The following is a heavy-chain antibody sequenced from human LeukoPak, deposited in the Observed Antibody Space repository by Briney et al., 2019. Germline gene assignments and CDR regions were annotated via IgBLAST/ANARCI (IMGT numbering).Heavy chain of an antibody. V-gene: IGHV4-31*03. Sequence: SETLSLTCTVSGGSISSGGYYWSWIRQHPGKGLEWIGYIYYSGSTYYNPSLKSRFTILVDTSKNQFSLKLSSVTAADTAVYYCARVRGSGSYYGGFIDYWGQGTLVTVSS. D-gene: IGHD3-10*01. J-gene: IGHJ4*02. CDR2: IYYSGST. CDR3: ARVRGSGSYYGGFIDY. CDR1: GGSISSGGYY.